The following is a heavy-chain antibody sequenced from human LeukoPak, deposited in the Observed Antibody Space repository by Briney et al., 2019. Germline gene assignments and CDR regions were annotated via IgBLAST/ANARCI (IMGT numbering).Heavy chain of an antibody. CDR1: GFTFSSYA. CDR2: ISSSSSYI. Sequence: GGSLRLSCAASGFTFSSYAMSWVRQAPGKGLEWVSSISSSSSYIYYADSVKSRFTISRDNAKNSLYLQMNSLRAEDTAVYYCARDRWYQLPDAFDIWGQGTTVTVSS. D-gene: IGHD2-2*01. V-gene: IGHV3-21*01. CDR3: ARDRWYQLPDAFDI. J-gene: IGHJ3*02.